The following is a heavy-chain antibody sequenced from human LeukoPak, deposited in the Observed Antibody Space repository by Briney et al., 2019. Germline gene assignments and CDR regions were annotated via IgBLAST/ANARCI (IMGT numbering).Heavy chain of an antibody. D-gene: IGHD3-22*01. CDR1: GGSISSSSYY. J-gene: IGHJ4*02. V-gene: IGHV4-39*01. Sequence: SETLSLTCTVSGGSISSSSYYWGWIRQPPGKGLEWIGSINYSGSTYYNPSLKSRVTISVDTSKNPFSLNLSSVTAADTAVYYCAREYYYDSSGYYWGFDYWGQGTLVTVSS. CDR2: INYSGST. CDR3: AREYYYDSSGYYWGFDY.